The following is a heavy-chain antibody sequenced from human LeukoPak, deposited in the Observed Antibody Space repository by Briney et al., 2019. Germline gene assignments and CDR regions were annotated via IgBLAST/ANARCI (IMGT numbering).Heavy chain of an antibody. CDR2: IAPSDSYT. J-gene: IGHJ4*02. V-gene: IGHV5-10-1*01. Sequence: GESLKISCKGFGTSFTSYWISWVRQMPGKGLGWMGRIAPSDSYTNYRTSFQGDVTISAEQSISTAYREWSSLKASATAMYYCARQSIHSTDYYGSGPGGYWGQGTLVTVSS. D-gene: IGHD3-10*01. CDR3: ARQSIHSTDYYGSGPGGY. CDR1: GTSFTSYW.